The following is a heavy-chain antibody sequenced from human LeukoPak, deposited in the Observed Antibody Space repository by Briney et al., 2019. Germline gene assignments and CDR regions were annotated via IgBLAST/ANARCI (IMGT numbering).Heavy chain of an antibody. D-gene: IGHD6-19*01. Sequence: ASVKVFCKASGYTFSGYYIHWVRQAPGQGLEWMGWINPSSGATRYAQKFQDRVTMSSDTSITTAYMDLSRLRSDDTAVYYCTKDQGIAVAGTDWGQGTMVTVSS. CDR3: TKDQGIAVAGTD. V-gene: IGHV1-2*02. CDR1: GYTFSGYY. J-gene: IGHJ3*01. CDR2: INPSSGAT.